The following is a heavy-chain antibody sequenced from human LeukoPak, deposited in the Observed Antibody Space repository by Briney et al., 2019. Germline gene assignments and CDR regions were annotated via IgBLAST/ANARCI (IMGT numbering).Heavy chain of an antibody. V-gene: IGHV1-8*01. CDR1: RYTFTSYD. J-gene: IGHJ4*02. CDR3: ARDFDSSGYSIDY. D-gene: IGHD3-22*01. CDR2: MNPNSGNT. Sequence: GASVKVSCKASRYTFTSYDINWVRQATGQGLEWMGWMNPNSGNTGYAQKFQGRVTMTRNTSISTAYMELSSLRSEDTAVYYCARDFDSSGYSIDYWGQGTLVTVSS.